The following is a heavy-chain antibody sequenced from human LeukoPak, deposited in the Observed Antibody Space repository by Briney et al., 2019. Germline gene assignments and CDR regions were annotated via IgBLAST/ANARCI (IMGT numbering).Heavy chain of an antibody. J-gene: IGHJ5*02. CDR2: TYYRSKWYN. D-gene: IGHD3-10*01. CDR1: GDSVSSNSAA. V-gene: IGHV6-1*01. Sequence: SQTLSLTCAISGDSVSSNSAAWNWIRQSPSRGLEWLGRTYYRSKWYNDYAVSVKSRITINPDTSKNQFSLQLNSVTPEDTAVYYCARDFLPTMVRGVIIKYNWFDPWGQGTLVTVSS. CDR3: ARDFLPTMVRGVIIKYNWFDP.